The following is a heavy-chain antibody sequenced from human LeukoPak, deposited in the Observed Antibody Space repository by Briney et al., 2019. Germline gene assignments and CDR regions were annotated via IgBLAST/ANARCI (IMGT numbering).Heavy chain of an antibody. Sequence: PSETLSLTCTVSGGSISGYYWSWIRQPPGKGLEWIGYLYYSGSTNYNPSLKSRVAISVDTSKNQFSLNLSSVTAADTAVYYCARDDGPDSSGSINDAFDIWGQGTMVTVSS. CDR2: LYYSGST. CDR3: ARDDGPDSSGSINDAFDI. J-gene: IGHJ3*02. D-gene: IGHD3-22*01. CDR1: GGSISGYY. V-gene: IGHV4-59*01.